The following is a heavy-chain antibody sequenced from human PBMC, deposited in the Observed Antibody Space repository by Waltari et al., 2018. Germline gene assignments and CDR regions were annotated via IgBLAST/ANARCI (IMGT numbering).Heavy chain of an antibody. CDR2: ITPFNGNT. D-gene: IGHD6-13*01. CDR1: GYTFTYRY. Sequence: QMQLVQSGAEVKKTGSSVKVSCKASGYTFTYRYLHWVRQAPGQALEWMGWITPFNGNTNYAQKFQDRVTITRDRSMSTAYMELSSLGSEDTAMYYCARSGSSWDAFDIWGQGTMVTVSS. V-gene: IGHV1-45*02. CDR3: ARSGSSWDAFDI. J-gene: IGHJ3*02.